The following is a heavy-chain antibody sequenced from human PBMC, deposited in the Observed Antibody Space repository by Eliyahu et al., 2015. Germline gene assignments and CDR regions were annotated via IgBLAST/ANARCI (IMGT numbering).Heavy chain of an antibody. J-gene: IGHJ4*02. CDR1: DSLSXSPG. CDR2: IKSQSDGGTT. CDR3: TTDPITIPGVLIAPPDY. V-gene: IGHV3-15*01. Sequence: DVQLVQSGGGLVKPGGSHRLSCAALDSLSXSPGXGWVRQAPGKGLGGVGRIKSQSDGGTTDYAAPVKGRFTISRDDSRDTLYLQMNSLTTEDTAVYYCTTDPITIPGVLIAPPDYWGQGTQVTVSS. D-gene: IGHD3-3*01.